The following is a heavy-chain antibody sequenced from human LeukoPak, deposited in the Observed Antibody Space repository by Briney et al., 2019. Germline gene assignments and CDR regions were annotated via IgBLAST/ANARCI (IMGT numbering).Heavy chain of an antibody. V-gene: IGHV4-59*01. J-gene: IGHJ3*02. CDR2: IYYSGST. Sequence: SETLSLTCTVSGGSISSYYWSWIRQPPGKGLEWIGYIYYSGSTNYNPSLKSRVTISVDTSKNQFSLKLSSVTAADTAVYYCAREAPGGAFDIWGQGTMVTVSS. CDR3: AREAPGGAFDI. D-gene: IGHD2-15*01. CDR1: GGSISSYY.